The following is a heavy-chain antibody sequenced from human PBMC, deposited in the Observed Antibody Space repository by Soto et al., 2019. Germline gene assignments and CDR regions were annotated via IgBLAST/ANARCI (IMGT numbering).Heavy chain of an antibody. D-gene: IGHD6-19*01. CDR1: GYTFSSYS. CDR3: TREEAGTLGY. CDR2: IRTDSSVR. V-gene: IGHV3-48*01. Sequence: GGSLRLSCAASGYTFSSYSMSWVRQAPGKGLEWVSYIRTDSSVRQYADSVKGRLTVSRDNAKDSLYLQMNNLRAEDTAVYYCTREEAGTLGYWGQGTLVTVSS. J-gene: IGHJ4*02.